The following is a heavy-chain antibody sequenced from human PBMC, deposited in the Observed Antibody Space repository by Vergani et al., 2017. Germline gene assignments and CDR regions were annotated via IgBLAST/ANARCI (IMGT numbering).Heavy chain of an antibody. CDR2: IIPILGIA. CDR3: ATTGYSSSWDDSAFDI. Sequence: QVQLVQSGAEVKKPGSSVKVSCKASGGTFSSYTISWVRQAPGQGLEWMGRIIPILGIANYAQKFQGRVTITADKSTSTAYMELSSLRSEDTAVYYCATTGYSSSWDDSAFDIWGQGTMVTVSS. V-gene: IGHV1-69*02. J-gene: IGHJ3*02. CDR1: GGTFSSYT. D-gene: IGHD6-13*01.